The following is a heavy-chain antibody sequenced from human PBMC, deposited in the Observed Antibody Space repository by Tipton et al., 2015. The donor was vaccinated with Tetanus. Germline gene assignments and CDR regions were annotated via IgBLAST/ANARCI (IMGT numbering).Heavy chain of an antibody. Sequence: AASGFTFSDYSMNWVRQTPGKGLEWVSSIGRVSNYVHYAESVKGRFTISRDNAKNSLYLQMNSLRGEDTAVYYCTRDFGDSSNWFDPWGQGTLVTVSS. CDR1: GFTFSDYS. CDR2: IGRVSNYV. D-gene: IGHD4-17*01. J-gene: IGHJ5*02. CDR3: TRDFGDSSNWFDP. V-gene: IGHV3-21*01.